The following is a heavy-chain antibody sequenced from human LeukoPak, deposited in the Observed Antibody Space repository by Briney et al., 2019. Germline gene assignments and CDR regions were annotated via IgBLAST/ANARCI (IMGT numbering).Heavy chain of an antibody. Sequence: SETLSLTCTVSGGSISSYYWSWIRQPPGKGLEWIGYIYYSGSTNYNPSLKSRVTISVDTSKNQFSLKLCSVTAADTAVYYCARDRYYYAHWGQGTLVTVSS. CDR2: IYYSGST. V-gene: IGHV4-59*13. D-gene: IGHD1-14*01. CDR3: ARDRYYYAH. CDR1: GGSISSYY. J-gene: IGHJ4*02.